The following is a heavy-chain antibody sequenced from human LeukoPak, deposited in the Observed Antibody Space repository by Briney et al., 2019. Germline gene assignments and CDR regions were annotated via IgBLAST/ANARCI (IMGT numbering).Heavy chain of an antibody. CDR3: ARDGFAWMALDS. CDR2: ISLSSSTI. V-gene: IGHV3-48*01. J-gene: IGHJ4*02. Sequence: GGSLRLSCEASGFTFSAYSMNWVRQAPGKGLEWVSYISLSSSTIYYADSVKGRFTISRDNSKNTLYLQMNSLRAEDAAVYYCARDGFAWMALDSWGQGTLVTVSS. CDR1: GFTFSAYS. D-gene: IGHD5-12*01.